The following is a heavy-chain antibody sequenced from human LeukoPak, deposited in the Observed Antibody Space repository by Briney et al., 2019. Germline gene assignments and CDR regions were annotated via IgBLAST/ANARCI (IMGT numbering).Heavy chain of an antibody. D-gene: IGHD5-12*01. J-gene: IGHJ6*03. CDR3: ARVRGYSGYPTRGGYYYYMDV. CDR2: IRSSTTYV. V-gene: IGHV3-21*01. Sequence: GGSLRLSCAASGFTFSNYNMNWVRQAPGKGLEWVSSIRSSTTYVYYADSVKGRFTISRDNAKNSLYLQMSSLRAEDTAVYYCARVRGYSGYPTRGGYYYYMDVWGKGTTVTVS. CDR1: GFTFSNYN.